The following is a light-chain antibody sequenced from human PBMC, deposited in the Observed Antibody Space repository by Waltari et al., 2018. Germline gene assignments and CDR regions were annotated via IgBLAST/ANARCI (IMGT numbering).Light chain of an antibody. CDR2: AAS. CDR3: QNHERLPAT. V-gene: IGKV3-20*01. J-gene: IGKJ1*01. CDR1: QSIGRY. Sequence: VVLTQSPGTLSLSPGESATLSCRASQSIGRYLVWYQQRPGQAPRLLIYAASTRGTGIPDRFSGSGSGTDFTLTISRLEPEDFAVYYCQNHERLPATFGQGTKVEIK.